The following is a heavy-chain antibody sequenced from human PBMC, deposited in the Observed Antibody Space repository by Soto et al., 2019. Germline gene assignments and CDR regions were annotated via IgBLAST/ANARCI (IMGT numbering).Heavy chain of an antibody. V-gene: IGHV3-23*01. CDR1: GFSFSDYS. Sequence: EVQLLQSGGGLAQPGGSLTLSCAASGFSFSDYSMNWVRRAPGKGLEWVSAFSAGGDYRHYADSVKGRFTISRDNSKNTLFLKMNSLRAEDTARDYCAREARYDRGVYHYEGIDYWGQGTLVTVSS. D-gene: IGHD3-22*01. CDR2: FSAGGDYR. J-gene: IGHJ4*02. CDR3: AREARYDRGVYHYEGIDY.